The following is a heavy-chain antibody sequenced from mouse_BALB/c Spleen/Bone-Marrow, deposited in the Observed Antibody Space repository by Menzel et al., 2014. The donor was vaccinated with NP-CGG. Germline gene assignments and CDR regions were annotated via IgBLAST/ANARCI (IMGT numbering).Heavy chain of an antibody. J-gene: IGHJ1*01. Sequence: EVKLMESGGGLVQPGGSLKLSWAASGFDFSRYWMTWVRQAPGKGLEWIGEINPDSSTINYTPSLKDKFIISRDNAKNTLYLQMSKVRSEDTGLYYCARPGYYGYQDVWGAGTTVAVSS. V-gene: IGHV4-1*02. CDR3: ARPGYYGYQDV. D-gene: IGHD1-2*01. CDR1: GFDFSRYW. CDR2: INPDSSTI.